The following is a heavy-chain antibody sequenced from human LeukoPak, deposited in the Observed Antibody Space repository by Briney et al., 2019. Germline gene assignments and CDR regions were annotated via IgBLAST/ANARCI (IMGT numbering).Heavy chain of an antibody. CDR1: XXTFSSYS. D-gene: IGHD2-15*01. CDR2: ISSSSSTI. V-gene: IGHV3-48*02. CDR3: AREGCSGGSCYQIFDY. Sequence: SLRLSCXXXXXTFSSYSMNWVRQAPGKGLEWVSYISSSSSTIYYADSVKGRFTISRDNAKNSLYLQMNSLRDEDTAVYYCAREGCSGGSCYQIFDYWGQGTLVTVSS. J-gene: IGHJ4*02.